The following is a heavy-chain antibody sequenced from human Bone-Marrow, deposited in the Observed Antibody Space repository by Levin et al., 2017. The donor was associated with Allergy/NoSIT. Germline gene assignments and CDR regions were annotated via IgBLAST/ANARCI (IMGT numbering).Heavy chain of an antibody. D-gene: IGHD3-10*01. CDR3: ARDHYYGSGSFFYNKVRNNYYFDY. CDR2: IWYDGSNK. Sequence: PGGSLRLSCAASGFTFSSYGMHWVRQAPGKGLEWVAVIWYDGSNKYYADSVKGRFTISRDNSKNTLYLQMNSLRAEDTAVYYCARDHYYGSGSFFYNKVRNNYYFDYWGQGTLVTVSS. J-gene: IGHJ4*02. CDR1: GFTFSSYG. V-gene: IGHV3-33*01.